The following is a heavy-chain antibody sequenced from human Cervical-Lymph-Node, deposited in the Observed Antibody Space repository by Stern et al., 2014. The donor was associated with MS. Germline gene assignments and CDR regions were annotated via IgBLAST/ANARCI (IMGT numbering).Heavy chain of an antibody. V-gene: IGHV4-59*01. CDR3: ARDRGDNGMDV. J-gene: IGHJ6*02. CDR2: IHYSGST. CDR1: GGSISSYY. D-gene: IGHD7-27*01. Sequence: QLQLQESGPGLVKPSETLSLTCTVSGGSISSYYWSWIRQPPGKGLEWIGYIHYSGSTNYSPSLKSRVTISVDTSKNQFSLKLSSVSAADTAVYYCARDRGDNGMDVWGQGTTVTVSS.